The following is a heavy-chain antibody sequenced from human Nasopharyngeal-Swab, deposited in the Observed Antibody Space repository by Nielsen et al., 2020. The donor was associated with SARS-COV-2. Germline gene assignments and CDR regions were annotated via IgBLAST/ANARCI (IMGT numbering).Heavy chain of an antibody. J-gene: IGHJ3*02. CDR1: GGSISSGSYY. CDR2: ILTNGST. D-gene: IGHD5-18*01. Sequence: SETLSLTCTASGGSISSGSYYWSWILQPAGKGLEWIGRILTNGSTNYNPSLKSRITISVDTSKNQFSLRLSSVTAADTAVYYCAKKDKLQHLDAFDIWGQGTVVTVSS. V-gene: IGHV4-61*02. CDR3: AKKDKLQHLDAFDI.